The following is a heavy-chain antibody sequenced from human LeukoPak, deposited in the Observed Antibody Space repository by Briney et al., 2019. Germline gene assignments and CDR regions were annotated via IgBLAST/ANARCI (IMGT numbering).Heavy chain of an antibody. CDR2: ISSSSGTT. Sequence: TGGSLRLSCVDSGFTFSSYSMNWVRQAPGKGPEWISYISSSSGTTYYADSVTGRFTISRDNAKNSLDLQMNSLRDEDTAVYYCARSIRVATMIFDYWGQGTLVTVSS. D-gene: IGHD5-12*01. V-gene: IGHV3-48*02. J-gene: IGHJ4*02. CDR1: GFTFSSYS. CDR3: ARSIRVATMIFDY.